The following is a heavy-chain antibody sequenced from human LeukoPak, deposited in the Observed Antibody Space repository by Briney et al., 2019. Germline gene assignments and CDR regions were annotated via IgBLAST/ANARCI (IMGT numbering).Heavy chain of an antibody. V-gene: IGHV3-48*02. CDR3: ARDSGGGYAMDV. CDR2: ISSGSGSI. J-gene: IGHJ6*02. D-gene: IGHD3-10*01. CDR1: GFTFNSYS. Sequence: GGSLRLSCAASGFTFNSYSMHWVRQAAGKGLEWVSSISSGSGSIYYADSVKGRFTISRDNARNSLYLRMNSLRDEDTAAYYCARDSGGGYAMDVWGQGTTVTVSS.